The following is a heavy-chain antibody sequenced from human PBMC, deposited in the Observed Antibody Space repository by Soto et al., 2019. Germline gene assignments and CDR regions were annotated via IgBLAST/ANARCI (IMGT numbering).Heavy chain of an antibody. CDR1: GVSITSYF. CDR3: ARDRRDGYKRYVEF. CDR2: ISFSGAT. D-gene: IGHD5-12*01. Sequence: SETLSLTCTVSGVSITSYFWSWIRQTPGKGLDWIGSISFSGATYSNPSLKGRAALSVDTSENHLSLTLNSVTSADTAGYFCARDRRDGYKRYVEFWGQGNQVTV. J-gene: IGHJ4*02. V-gene: IGHV4-59*01.